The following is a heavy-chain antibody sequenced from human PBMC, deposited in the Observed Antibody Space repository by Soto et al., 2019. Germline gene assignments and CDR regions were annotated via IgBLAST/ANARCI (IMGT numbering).Heavy chain of an antibody. D-gene: IGHD1-1*01. CDR1: GFTFSSYG. Sequence: QVQLVESGGGVVQPGRSLRLSCAASGFTFSSYGMHWVRQAPGKGLEWVAVISYDGSNKYYADSVKGRFTISRDNSKNTLYLQMNSLRAEDTAMYYCAKEGPITNWYFDYWGQGTLVTVSS. V-gene: IGHV3-30*18. CDR2: ISYDGSNK. CDR3: AKEGPITNWYFDY. J-gene: IGHJ4*02.